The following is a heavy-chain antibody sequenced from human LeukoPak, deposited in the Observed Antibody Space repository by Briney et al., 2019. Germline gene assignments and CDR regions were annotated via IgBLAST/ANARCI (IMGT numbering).Heavy chain of an antibody. V-gene: IGHV3-23*01. Sequence: GGSLRLSCAASGFTFNSYAMNWVRQAPGKGLEWVSAISGSGGTTYYADSVKGRFTISRDNSKNTLYLQMNNLRAEDTALYFCAKINQHSSIWYLGAIDIWGQGTMVTVSS. CDR2: ISGSGGTT. CDR3: AKINQHSSIWYLGAIDI. CDR1: GFTFNSYA. D-gene: IGHD6-13*01. J-gene: IGHJ3*02.